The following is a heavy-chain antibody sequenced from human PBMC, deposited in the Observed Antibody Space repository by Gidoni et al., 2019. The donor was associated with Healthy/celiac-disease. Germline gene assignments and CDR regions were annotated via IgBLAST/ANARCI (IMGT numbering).Heavy chain of an antibody. CDR1: GFTFSSYS. V-gene: IGHV3-21*01. Sequence: EVQLVESGGGLVKPGGSLRLSCAASGFTFSSYSMNWVRQAPGKGLEGVSSISSSSSYIYYADSVKGRFTISRDNAKNSLYLQMNSLRAEDTAVYYCARELDIGYRVDYWGQGTLVTVSS. CDR2: ISSSSSYI. J-gene: IGHJ4*02. CDR3: ARELDIGYRVDY. D-gene: IGHD5-12*01.